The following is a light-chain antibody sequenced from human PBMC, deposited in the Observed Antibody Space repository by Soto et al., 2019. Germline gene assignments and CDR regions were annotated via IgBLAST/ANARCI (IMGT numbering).Light chain of an antibody. J-gene: IGLJ1*01. CDR3: AAWDDSLNGRV. CDR1: NSNIGSNT. V-gene: IGLV1-44*01. Sequence: QSVLTQPPSASGTPGQRVTITCSGRNSNIGSNTVNLYQQLPGTAPKLLIYYHNLRPSGVPDRISGSKSRTSAPLAISGLQSDDEADYYCAAWDDSLNGRVFGTGTKVTVL. CDR2: YHN.